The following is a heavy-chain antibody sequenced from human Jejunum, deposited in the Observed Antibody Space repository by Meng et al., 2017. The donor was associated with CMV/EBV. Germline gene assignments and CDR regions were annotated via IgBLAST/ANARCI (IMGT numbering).Heavy chain of an antibody. CDR1: GFTWSNHS. V-gene: IGHV3-48*04. CDR2: ISSTSSTT. CDR3: ARNPPGKGFIDY. D-gene: IGHD1-1*01. J-gene: IGHJ4*02. Sequence: SGFTWSNHSMNWVRQAPGKGLEWVSYISSTSSTTHYADSMKGRFTISRDNAKNSLYLQMNSLRGEDTAVYYCARNPPGKGFIDYWGQGTLVTVSS.